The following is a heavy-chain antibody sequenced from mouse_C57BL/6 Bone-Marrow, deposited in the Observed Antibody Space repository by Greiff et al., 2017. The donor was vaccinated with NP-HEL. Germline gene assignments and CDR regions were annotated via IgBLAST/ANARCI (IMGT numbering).Heavy chain of an antibody. D-gene: IGHD1-1*01. Sequence: EVKVEESGAGLVKPGGSLKLSCAASGFTFSSYAMSWVRQTPEKRLEWVAYISSGGDYIYYADTVKGRFTISRDNARNTLYLQMSSLKSEDTAMYYCTREDTTVASFLDYWGQGTTLTVSS. CDR3: TREDTTVASFLDY. CDR2: ISSGGDYI. J-gene: IGHJ2*01. CDR1: GFTFSSYA. V-gene: IGHV5-9-1*02.